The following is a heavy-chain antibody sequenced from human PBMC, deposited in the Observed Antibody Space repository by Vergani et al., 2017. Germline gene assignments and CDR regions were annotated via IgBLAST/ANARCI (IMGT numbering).Heavy chain of an antibody. J-gene: IGHJ2*01. V-gene: IGHV4-34*01. CDR3: ARGWAAVTKYPVDDF. CDR2: IHHSGST. Sequence: QVQLQQWGAGLLKPSETLYLICAVYGRSFSGYYWSWIRQPPGKGLAWIGEIHHSGSTNYNPSLQSRVTISVDTSKNQFSLKLSSVTAADTAVYYCARGWAAVTKYPVDDFWDRGTLVTVSS. D-gene: IGHD4-17*01. CDR1: GRSFSGYY.